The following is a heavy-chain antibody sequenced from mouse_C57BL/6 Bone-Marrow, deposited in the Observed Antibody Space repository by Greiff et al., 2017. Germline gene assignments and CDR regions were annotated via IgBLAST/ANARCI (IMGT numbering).Heavy chain of an antibody. J-gene: IGHJ4*01. D-gene: IGHD1-1*01. V-gene: IGHV1-55*01. Sequence: VQLQQPGAELVKPGASVKMSCKASGYTFTSYWITWVKQRPGQGLEWIGDLYPGSGSTNYNEKFKSKATLTVDTSSSTAYMQLSSLTSEDSAVYYCARPTEYYYYAMDYWGQGTSVTVSS. CDR2: LYPGSGST. CDR3: ARPTEYYYYAMDY. CDR1: GYTFTSYW.